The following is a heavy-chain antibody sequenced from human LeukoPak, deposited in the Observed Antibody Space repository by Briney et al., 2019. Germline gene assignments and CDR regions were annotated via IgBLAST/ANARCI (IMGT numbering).Heavy chain of an antibody. J-gene: IGHJ4*02. D-gene: IGHD6-6*01. CDR2: IWDDGSNE. Sequence: GGSLRLSCAASGFTFRNHGMHWVRQVPGKGLEWVAVIWDDGSNEYYADSVKGRFTVSRDNSKNTLNLEMDSLRAEDTAVYYCARDIASRRLDYWGQGTLVTVSS. CDR1: GFTFRNHG. CDR3: ARDIASRRLDY. V-gene: IGHV3-33*08.